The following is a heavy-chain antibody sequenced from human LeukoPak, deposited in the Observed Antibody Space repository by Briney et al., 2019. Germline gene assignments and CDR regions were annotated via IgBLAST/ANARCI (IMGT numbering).Heavy chain of an antibody. Sequence: ASVKVSCKASGYTFTSYGISWVRHATGKGVEWMGWMNPNSGNTGYAQKIQGRVTMTRNTSISTAYMELSSLRSEDTAVYYCARGGGYSGYADYWGQGTLVTVSS. D-gene: IGHD5-12*01. J-gene: IGHJ4*02. CDR3: ARGGGYSGYADY. CDR2: MNPNSGNT. CDR1: GYTFTSYG. V-gene: IGHV1-8*02.